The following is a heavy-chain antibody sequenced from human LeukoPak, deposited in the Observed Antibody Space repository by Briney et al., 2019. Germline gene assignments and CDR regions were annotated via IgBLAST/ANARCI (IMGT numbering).Heavy chain of an antibody. CDR1: GGSISSYY. CDR2: IYTSGST. V-gene: IGHV4-4*07. D-gene: IGHD6-19*01. CDR3: ARRLAVAGTFSIDY. Sequence: SETLSLTCTVSGGSISSYYWSWIRQPAGKGLEWIGRIYTSGSTNYNPSLKSRVTMSVDTSKNQFSLKLSSVTAADTAVYYCARRLAVAGTFSIDYWGQGTLVTVSS. J-gene: IGHJ4*02.